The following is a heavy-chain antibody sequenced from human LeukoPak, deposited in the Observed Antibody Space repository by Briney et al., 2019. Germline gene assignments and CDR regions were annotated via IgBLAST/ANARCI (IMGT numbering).Heavy chain of an antibody. J-gene: IGHJ4*02. D-gene: IGHD6-6*01. CDR2: ISYDGSNK. Sequence: GGSLRLSRSASGFTFSSYGMHWVRQAPGKGLEWVAVISYDGSNKYYADSVKGRFTISRDNSKNTLYLQMNSLRAEDTAVYYCAKDSAASPLAGYFDYWGQGTLVTVSS. V-gene: IGHV3-30*18. CDR3: AKDSAASPLAGYFDY. CDR1: GFTFSSYG.